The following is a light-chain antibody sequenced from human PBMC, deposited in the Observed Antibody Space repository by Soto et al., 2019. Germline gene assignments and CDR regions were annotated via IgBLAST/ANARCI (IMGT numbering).Light chain of an antibody. CDR2: AAS. CDR3: QQPDSYPLT. V-gene: IGKV1-9*01. Sequence: DIRLTQSPSFLSASVGDRVTITCRASQGIASYLAWYQQKPGKAPRLLISAASTLQSGVPSRFSGSGSGTEFTLTISSLQPEDFATYYCQQPDSYPLTFGQGTKVEIK. J-gene: IGKJ1*01. CDR1: QGIASY.